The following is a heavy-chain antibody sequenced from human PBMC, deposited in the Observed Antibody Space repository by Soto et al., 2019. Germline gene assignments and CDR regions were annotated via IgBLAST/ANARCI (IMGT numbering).Heavy chain of an antibody. CDR3: VRDLGEYCISTSCYGYYYYGMDV. CDR2: ISAYNGNT. J-gene: IGHJ6*02. D-gene: IGHD2-2*01. Sequence: ASVKVSCKASGYTFTGYGISWVRQAPGQGLEWMGWISAYNGNTNYAQKVQGRVTMTTDTSTSTAYMELRSLRSDDTAVYYCVRDLGEYCISTSCYGYYYYGMDVWGQGTTVTVSS. V-gene: IGHV1-18*01. CDR1: GYTFTGYG.